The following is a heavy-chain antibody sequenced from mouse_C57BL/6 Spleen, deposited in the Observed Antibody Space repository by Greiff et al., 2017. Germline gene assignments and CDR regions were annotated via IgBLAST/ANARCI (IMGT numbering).Heavy chain of an antibody. CDR3: TRDYGSSSGFAY. Sequence: EVQLQQSGTELARPGASVKMSCKTSGYTFTSYWMHWVKQRPGQGLEWIGAIYPGNSDTSYNQKLKGKAKLTAVTSASTASMEISSLTHEDSAVYYCTRDYGSSSGFAYWGQGALVTVSA. D-gene: IGHD1-1*01. CDR2: IYPGNSDT. J-gene: IGHJ3*01. CDR1: GYTFTSYW. V-gene: IGHV1-5*01.